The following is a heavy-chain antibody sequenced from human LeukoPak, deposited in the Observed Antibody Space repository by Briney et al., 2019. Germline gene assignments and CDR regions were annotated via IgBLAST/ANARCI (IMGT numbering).Heavy chain of an antibody. V-gene: IGHV3-74*01. D-gene: IGHD3-22*01. CDR1: GFTFSSYW. Sequence: GGSLRLSCAASGFTFSSYWMHWVRQAPGKGLVWVSRINSDGSSTSYADSVKGRFTISRDNAKNTLCLQMNSLRAEDTAVYYCAHYDSSSYHAFDIWGQGTMVTVSS. CDR3: AHYDSSSYHAFDI. J-gene: IGHJ3*02. CDR2: INSDGSST.